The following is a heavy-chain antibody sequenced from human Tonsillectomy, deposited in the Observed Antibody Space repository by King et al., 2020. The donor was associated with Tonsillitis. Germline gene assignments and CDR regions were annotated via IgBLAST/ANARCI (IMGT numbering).Heavy chain of an antibody. CDR2: IYHSGST. J-gene: IGHJ4*02. CDR3: ARTMVYSGSYYYFDY. Sequence: VQLQESGPGLVKPSETLSLTCTVSGYSISSGYYWGWIRQPPGKGLEWIGSIYHSGSTYYNPSLKSRVTISVDTSKNQFSLKLSSVTAADTAVYYCARTMVYSGSYYYFDYWGQGTLVTSPQ. V-gene: IGHV4-38-2*02. CDR1: GYSISSGYY. D-gene: IGHD1-26*01.